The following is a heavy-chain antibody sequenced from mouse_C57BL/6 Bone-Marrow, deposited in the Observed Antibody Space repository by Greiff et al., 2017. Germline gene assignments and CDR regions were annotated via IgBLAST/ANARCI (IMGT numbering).Heavy chain of an antibody. V-gene: IGHV1-54*01. Sequence: QVQLQQSGAELVRPGTSVKVSCKASGYAFTNYLIEWVKQRPGQGLEWIGVIYPGSGGTNYNEKFKGKATLTADKASSTAYMQLSSLTSEDSAVYFCATHYYYGSSDEDYWGQGTTLTVSS. CDR2: IYPGSGGT. CDR3: ATHYYYGSSDEDY. CDR1: GYAFTNYL. J-gene: IGHJ2*01. D-gene: IGHD1-1*01.